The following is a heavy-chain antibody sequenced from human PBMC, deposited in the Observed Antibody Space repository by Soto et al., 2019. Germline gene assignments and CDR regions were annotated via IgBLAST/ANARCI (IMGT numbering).Heavy chain of an antibody. J-gene: IGHJ5*02. Sequence: SETLSLTCAVSGGSISSSNWWSWVRQPPGKGLEWIGEIYHSGSTNYNPSLKSRVTISVDKSKNQFSLKLSSVTAADTAVYYCARRTIFGVVTSMGWFDPWGQGTLVTVSS. D-gene: IGHD3-3*01. V-gene: IGHV4-4*02. CDR2: IYHSGST. CDR3: ARRTIFGVVTSMGWFDP. CDR1: GGSISSSNW.